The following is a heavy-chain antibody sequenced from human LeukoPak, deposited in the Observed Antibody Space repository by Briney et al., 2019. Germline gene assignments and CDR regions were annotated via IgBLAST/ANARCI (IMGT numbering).Heavy chain of an antibody. CDR3: ARGDYDFWSGPMFDP. CDR2: IIPIFGTA. D-gene: IGHD3-3*01. Sequence: SVKISCKASGGTFSSYAISWVRQAPGQGLEWMGGIIPIFGTANYAQKFQGRVTITTDESTSTAYMELSSLRSEDTAVYYCARGDYDFWSGPMFDPWGQGTLVAVSS. CDR1: GGTFSSYA. V-gene: IGHV1-69*05. J-gene: IGHJ5*02.